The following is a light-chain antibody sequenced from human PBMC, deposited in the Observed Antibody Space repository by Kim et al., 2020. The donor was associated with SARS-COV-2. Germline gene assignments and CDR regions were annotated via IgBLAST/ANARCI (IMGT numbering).Light chain of an antibody. V-gene: IGKV3-15*01. Sequence: EIVMTQSPATLSVSPGERATLSCRASQSVSSNLAWYQQKPGQAPRLLIYGASTRATGIPARFSGSGSGTEFTLTISSLQSEDFAVYYFQQYNNWPPGTCGRGTKVDIK. J-gene: IGKJ1*01. CDR3: QQYNNWPPGT. CDR1: QSVSSN. CDR2: GAS.